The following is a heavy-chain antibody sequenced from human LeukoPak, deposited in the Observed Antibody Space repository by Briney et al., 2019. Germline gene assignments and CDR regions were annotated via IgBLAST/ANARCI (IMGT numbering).Heavy chain of an antibody. CDR2: IIPILGIA. CDR3: ARGGWELLIFDY. V-gene: IGHV1-69*04. J-gene: IGHJ4*02. CDR1: GYTFTAYY. D-gene: IGHD1-26*01. Sequence: SVKVSCKASGYTFTAYYMHWVRQAPGQGLEWMGRIIPILGIANYAQKFQGRVTITADKSTSTAYMELSSLRSEDTAVYYCARGGWELLIFDYWGQGTLVTVSS.